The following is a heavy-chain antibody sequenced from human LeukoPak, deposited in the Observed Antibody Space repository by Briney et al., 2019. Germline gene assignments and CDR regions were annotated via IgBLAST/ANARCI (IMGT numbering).Heavy chain of an antibody. Sequence: SETLSLTCTVSGGSISSYYWSWIRQPPGKGLEWIGYIYYSGSTNYNPSLKSRVTISVDTSKNQFSLKLSSVTAADTAVYYCARGRYFDWLEDYWGQGTLVTVSS. J-gene: IGHJ4*02. CDR3: ARGRYFDWLEDY. CDR1: GGSISSYY. V-gene: IGHV4-59*01. D-gene: IGHD3-9*01. CDR2: IYYSGST.